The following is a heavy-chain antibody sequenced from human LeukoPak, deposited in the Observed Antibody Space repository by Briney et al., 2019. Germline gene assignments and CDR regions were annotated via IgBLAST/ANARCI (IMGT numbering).Heavy chain of an antibody. CDR2: ISSSSGTI. CDR1: GFIFSSDG. V-gene: IGHV3-48*02. J-gene: IGHJ4*02. Sequence: GGSLRLSCAASGFIFSSDGMNWVRQAPGKGLEWVSYISSSSGTIYYADSVKGRFTISRDNAKNSLYLQMNSLGDEDTAVYYCARDVCSSTSCYSNYWGQGTLVTVSS. CDR3: ARDVCSSTSCYSNY. D-gene: IGHD2-2*02.